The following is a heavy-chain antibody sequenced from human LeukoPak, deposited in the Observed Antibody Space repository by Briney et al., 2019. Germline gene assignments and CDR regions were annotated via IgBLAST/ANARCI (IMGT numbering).Heavy chain of an antibody. CDR2: INPNSGGT. Sequence: ASVKVSCKASGYTFTGYFMHWIRQAPGQGLEWMGWINPNSGGTHYAQNFQDRVTMTRDTSTSTAYMEVSRLTSDDTAVYYCARTLTTATWDYWGQGTLVTVSS. CDR3: ARTLTTATWDY. J-gene: IGHJ4*02. D-gene: IGHD4-17*01. V-gene: IGHV1-2*02. CDR1: GYTFTGYF.